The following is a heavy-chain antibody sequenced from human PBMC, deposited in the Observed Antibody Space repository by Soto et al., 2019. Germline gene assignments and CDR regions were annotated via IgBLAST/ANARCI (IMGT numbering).Heavy chain of an antibody. Sequence: SETLSLTCTVSGGSISTYYWSWIRQPPGKGLEWIGYIYYSGSTNYNPSLKSRVTISVDTSKNQFSLKLRSVTAADTAVYYCARRITMVRGYVDVWGKGTTVTVSS. V-gene: IGHV4-59*08. D-gene: IGHD3-10*01. CDR2: IYYSGST. J-gene: IGHJ6*03. CDR3: ARRITMVRGYVDV. CDR1: GGSISTYY.